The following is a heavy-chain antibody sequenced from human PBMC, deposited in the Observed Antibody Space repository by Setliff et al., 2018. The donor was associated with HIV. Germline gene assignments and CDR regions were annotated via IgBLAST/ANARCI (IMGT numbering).Heavy chain of an antibody. D-gene: IGHD1-7*01. Sequence: SVKVSCKASGGTFSSYAISWVRQAPGQGLEWMGGVVPIFGIAHYAQKFQGRVTITADESTSTTYMELSSLRSGDTAVYYCARDRGIPGTTRVASHDYDYYYGMDVWGQGTTVTVSS. CDR3: ARDRGIPGTTRVASHDYDYYYGMDV. CDR2: VVPIFGIA. J-gene: IGHJ6*02. CDR1: GGTFSSYA. V-gene: IGHV1-69*13.